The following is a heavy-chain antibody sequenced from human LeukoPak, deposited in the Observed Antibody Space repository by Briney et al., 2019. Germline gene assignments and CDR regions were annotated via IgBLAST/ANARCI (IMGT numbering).Heavy chain of an antibody. CDR3: ARGGPGTATYSSGLVY. D-gene: IGHD6-19*01. J-gene: IGHJ4*02. CDR1: GGSFSGYY. V-gene: IGHV4-34*01. CDR2: INHSGST. Sequence: SQTLSLTCAVYGGSFSGYYWSWIRQPPGKGPEWIGEINHSGSTNYNPSLKSRVTISVDTSKNQFSLKLSSVTAADTAVYYCARGGPGTATYSSGLVYWGQGTLVTVSS.